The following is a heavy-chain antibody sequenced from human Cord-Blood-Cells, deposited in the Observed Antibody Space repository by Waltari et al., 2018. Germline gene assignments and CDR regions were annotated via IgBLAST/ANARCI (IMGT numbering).Heavy chain of an antibody. V-gene: IGHV4-34*01. CDR1: GGSFSGYY. CDR2: INHSGST. Sequence: QVQLQQWGAGLLKPSETLSLTCAVYGGSFSGYYWSWIRQPPGKGLEWIGEINHSGSTIYNPSLNSRVTISVDTAKNQFSLKLSSVTAADTAVYYCDIHDFWSGYDYWGQGTLVTVSS. J-gene: IGHJ4*02. D-gene: IGHD3-3*01. CDR3: DIHDFWSGYDY.